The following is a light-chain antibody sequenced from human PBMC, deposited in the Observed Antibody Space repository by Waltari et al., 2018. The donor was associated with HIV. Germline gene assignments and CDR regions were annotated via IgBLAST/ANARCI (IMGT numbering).Light chain of an antibody. CDR3: SSYTSSSTFV. CDR1: SRDVGGYNY. CDR2: EVS. J-gene: IGLJ3*02. Sequence: QSALTQPASVSGSPGQSITISCTGTSRDVGGYNYVSWYQQHPGQAPKLMIYEVSHRPSGVSNRFSGSKSGNTASLTISGLQAEDEADYYCSSYTSSSTFVFGGGTKLTVL. V-gene: IGLV2-14*01.